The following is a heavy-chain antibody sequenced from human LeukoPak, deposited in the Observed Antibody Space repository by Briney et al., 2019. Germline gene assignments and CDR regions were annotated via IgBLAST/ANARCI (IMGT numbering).Heavy chain of an antibody. CDR1: GGSISSNSYY. CDR2: IYYSGNT. CDR3: ARYLRSSGTYYFDY. V-gene: IGHV4-39*01. D-gene: IGHD3-22*01. J-gene: IGHJ4*02. Sequence: SETLSLTCTVSGGSISSNSYYWGWIRQPPAEVLEWIGKIYYSGNTYFNPSLKSRVTISVDTSKNQFSLKLTSVTAADTAIYYCARYLRSSGTYYFDYWGQGTLVTVSS.